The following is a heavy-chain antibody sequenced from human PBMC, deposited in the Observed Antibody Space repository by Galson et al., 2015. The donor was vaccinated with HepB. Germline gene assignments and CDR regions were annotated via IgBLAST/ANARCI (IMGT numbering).Heavy chain of an antibody. CDR3: ARGTPYNFDTSGYFPLYYLDY. D-gene: IGHD3-22*01. CDR1: GFTVSSNY. J-gene: IGHJ4*02. V-gene: IGHV3-66*02. Sequence: SLRLSCAASGFTVSSNYMSWVRQAPGKGLEWVSVIYGGGSTYYADSVKGRFSISRDNSKNTLSLQMSSLRAVDTAVYYCARGTPYNFDTSGYFPLYYLDYWGQGTLVTVSS. CDR2: IYGGGST.